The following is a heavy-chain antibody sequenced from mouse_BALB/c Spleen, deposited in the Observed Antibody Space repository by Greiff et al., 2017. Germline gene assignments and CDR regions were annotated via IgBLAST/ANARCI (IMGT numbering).Heavy chain of an antibody. D-gene: IGHD2-1*01. CDR3: ARGDGNYWYFDV. CDR2: ISYYNGAT. V-gene: IGHV1S34*01. CDR1: GYSFTGYY. J-gene: IGHJ1*01. Sequence: LVKTGASVKISCKASGYSFTGYYMHWVKQSHGKSLEWIGYISYYNGATSYNQKFKGKATFTVDTSSSTAYMQFNSLTSEDSAVYYCARGDGNYWYFDVWGAGTTVTVSS.